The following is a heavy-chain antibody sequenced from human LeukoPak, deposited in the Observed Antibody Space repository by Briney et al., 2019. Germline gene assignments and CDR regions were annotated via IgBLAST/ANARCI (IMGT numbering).Heavy chain of an antibody. Sequence: GGSRRLSCAASGLTFSSYVMSWVRQAPGKGLQQVSAISGSGGSTYYADSVKGRFTISRDNSKNTLYLQMNSLRAEDTAVYYCAKDLHRNIVVVVAATPFDYWGQGTLVTVSS. CDR3: AKDLHRNIVVVVAATPFDY. J-gene: IGHJ4*02. V-gene: IGHV3-23*01. CDR2: ISGSGGST. D-gene: IGHD2-15*01. CDR1: GLTFSSYV.